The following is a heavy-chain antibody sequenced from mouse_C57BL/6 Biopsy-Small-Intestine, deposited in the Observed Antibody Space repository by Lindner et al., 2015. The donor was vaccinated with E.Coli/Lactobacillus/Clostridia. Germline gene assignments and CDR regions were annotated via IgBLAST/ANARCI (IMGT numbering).Heavy chain of an antibody. Sequence: VQLQESGPELVKPGASVKTSCKASGYTFTDYYVHWVKQSHGKSLEWIGYIYPNYGGNGYNQKFKGKATLTVDKSSSTAYMELRSLTSEDSAVYYCTRENTFLGDYFDYWGQGTTLTVSS. CDR1: GYTFTDYY. CDR2: IYPNYGGN. D-gene: IGHD3-3*01. J-gene: IGHJ2*01. V-gene: IGHV1-34*01. CDR3: TRENTFLGDYFDY.